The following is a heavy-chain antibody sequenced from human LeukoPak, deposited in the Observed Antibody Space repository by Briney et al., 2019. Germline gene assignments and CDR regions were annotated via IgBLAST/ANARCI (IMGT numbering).Heavy chain of an antibody. J-gene: IGHJ4*02. CDR2: SNSGGSA. Sequence: GGSLRLSCAASGFTFSTYAMSWVRQAPGKGLERVSSSNSGGSAFYGGSVKGRFTISRDNSKNTLHLQMNSLSGDDTAVYYCAKIASASMTDYWGQGTLVTVSS. CDR3: AKIASASMTDY. D-gene: IGHD2/OR15-2a*01. CDR1: GFTFSTYA. V-gene: IGHV3-23*01.